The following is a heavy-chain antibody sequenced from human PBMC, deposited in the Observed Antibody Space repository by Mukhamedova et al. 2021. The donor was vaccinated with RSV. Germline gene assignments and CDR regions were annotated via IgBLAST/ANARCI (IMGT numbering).Heavy chain of an antibody. Sequence: GRVYSSGSTNSNPSLKSRVTIPVDTSKNQFSLNLSSVTAADTAVYYCARGGDCRGGSCFGYWGQGTLVTVSS. CDR2: VYSSGST. J-gene: IGHJ4*02. D-gene: IGHD2-15*01. CDR3: ARGGDCRGGSCFGY. V-gene: IGHV4-61*02.